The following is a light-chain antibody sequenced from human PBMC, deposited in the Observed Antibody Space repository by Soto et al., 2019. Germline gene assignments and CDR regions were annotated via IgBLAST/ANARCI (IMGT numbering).Light chain of an antibody. CDR3: QQYGTSPLT. Sequence: EIVLTQSPGTLSLSPGERATLSCRASQTVTSSYLAWYQQKPGQAPRLLISVASSRATGIPDRFSGSGSGTAFTLTISRLEPEDFAVYYCQQYGTSPLTFGGGTKVEIK. J-gene: IGKJ4*01. CDR1: QTVTSSY. CDR2: VAS. V-gene: IGKV3-20*01.